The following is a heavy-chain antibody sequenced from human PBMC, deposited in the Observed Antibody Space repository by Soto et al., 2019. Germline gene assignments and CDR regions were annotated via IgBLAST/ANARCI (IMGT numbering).Heavy chain of an antibody. Sequence: GASVKVSCKASGYTFTSYYMHWVRQAPGQGLEWMGIINPSGGSTSYAQKFQGQVTISADTALSTTYLQWDTLKPSDTAIYFCASDSHCDGGNCPMGGFDMWGQGTMVTVSS. V-gene: IGHV1-46*01. J-gene: IGHJ3*02. CDR3: ASDSHCDGGNCPMGGFDM. CDR1: GYTFTSYY. CDR2: INPSGGST. D-gene: IGHD2-15*01.